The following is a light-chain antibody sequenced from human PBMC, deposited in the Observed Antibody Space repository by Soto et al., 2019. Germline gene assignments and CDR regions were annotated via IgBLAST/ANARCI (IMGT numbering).Light chain of an antibody. Sequence: DIQMTQSPSPLPASIGDRVTITCRASQSIDNWLDRYQQKPGKAPHLLTYDASRLDTGDPSRFCGSGSGTEFTLTISGLPADDFATCCCQHYNRYPYSFGPGTTLEIK. CDR3: QHYNRYPYS. CDR2: DAS. CDR1: QSIDNW. J-gene: IGKJ2*01. V-gene: IGKV1-5*01.